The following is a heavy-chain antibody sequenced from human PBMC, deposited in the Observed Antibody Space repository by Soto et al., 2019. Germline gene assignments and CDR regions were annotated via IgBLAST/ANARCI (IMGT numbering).Heavy chain of an antibody. V-gene: IGHV1-2*02. J-gene: IGHJ6*02. Sequence: QVQLVQSGAEVKKPGASVKVSCKASGYTFTGYYMHWVRQAPGQGPEWMGWINPNSGGTNYAQKFQGRVTMTRDTSISTAYMELSRLRSDDTAVYYCARDLGYCSSTSCYFFNYYYGMDVWGQGTTVTVSS. D-gene: IGHD2-2*01. CDR3: ARDLGYCSSTSCYFFNYYYGMDV. CDR2: INPNSGGT. CDR1: GYTFTGYY.